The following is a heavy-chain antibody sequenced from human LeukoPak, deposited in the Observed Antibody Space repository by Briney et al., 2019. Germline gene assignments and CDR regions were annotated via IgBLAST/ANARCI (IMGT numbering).Heavy chain of an antibody. CDR2: IYTSGST. CDR1: GGSISSYY. CDR3: ARTEELLWFGELEAWFDP. Sequence: SSETLSLTCTVSGGSISSYYWSWIRQPAGKGLEWIGRIYTSGSTNYNPSLKSRVTMSVYTSKNQFSLTLSSVTAADTAVYYCARTEELLWFGELEAWFDPWGQGTLVTVPS. V-gene: IGHV4-4*07. D-gene: IGHD3-10*01. J-gene: IGHJ5*02.